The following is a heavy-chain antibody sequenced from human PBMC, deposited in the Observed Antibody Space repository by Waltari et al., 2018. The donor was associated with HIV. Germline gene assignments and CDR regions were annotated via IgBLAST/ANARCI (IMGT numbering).Heavy chain of an antibody. J-gene: IGHJ4*02. CDR1: GFTFSSYA. D-gene: IGHD1-26*01. CDR2: MSGSGGST. CDR3: AKCLGGSYSFDY. Sequence: EVQLLESGGGLVQPGGSLRLSCAASGFTFSSYAMSWVRQAPGKGLGGVSAMSGSGGSTYYADSVKGRFTISRDNSKNTLDLQMNSLRAEDTAVHYCAKCLGGSYSFDYWGQGTLVTVSS. V-gene: IGHV3-23*01.